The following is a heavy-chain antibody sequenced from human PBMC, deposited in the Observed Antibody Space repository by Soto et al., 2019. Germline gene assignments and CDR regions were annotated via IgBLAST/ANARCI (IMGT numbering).Heavy chain of an antibody. CDR3: ARSEWAARPGVYDY. D-gene: IGHD6-6*01. V-gene: IGHV4-34*01. CDR1: GGSFSGYY. J-gene: IGHJ4*02. CDR2: INHSGST. Sequence: SETLSLTCAVYGGSFSGYYWSWIRQPPGKGLEWIGEINHSGSTNYNPSLKSRVTISVDTSKNQFSLKLSSVTAADTAVYYCARSEWAARPGVYDYWGQGTLVTVSS.